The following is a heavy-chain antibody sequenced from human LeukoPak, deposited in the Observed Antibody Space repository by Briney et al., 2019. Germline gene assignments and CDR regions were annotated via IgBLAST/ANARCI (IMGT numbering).Heavy chain of an antibody. CDR3: ARALVGWSLDP. Sequence: GGSLRLSCEVSGFTLSSYSMNWVRQAPGKGLEWVSSITTSSYYMYYADSVKGRFTISRDNAKNSLYLQMNSLRAEDTAIYYCARALVGWSLDPWGQGTLVTVSS. V-gene: IGHV3-21*01. CDR1: GFTLSSYS. J-gene: IGHJ5*02. D-gene: IGHD2-15*01. CDR2: ITTSSYYM.